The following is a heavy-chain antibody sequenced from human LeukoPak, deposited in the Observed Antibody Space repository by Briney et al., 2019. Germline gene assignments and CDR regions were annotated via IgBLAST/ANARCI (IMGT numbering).Heavy chain of an antibody. CDR1: GFTFSSYT. V-gene: IGHV3-21*01. J-gene: IGHJ3*02. D-gene: IGHD3-3*01. Sequence: GGSLRLSCAASGFTFSSYTMNWVRQAPGKGLEWVSSISSSSSYIYYAASVKGRFTISRDNSKNTLYLQMNSLRAEDTAVYYCARPSTDFWSGYTGAFDIWGQGTMVTVSS. CDR3: ARPSTDFWSGYTGAFDI. CDR2: ISSSSSYI.